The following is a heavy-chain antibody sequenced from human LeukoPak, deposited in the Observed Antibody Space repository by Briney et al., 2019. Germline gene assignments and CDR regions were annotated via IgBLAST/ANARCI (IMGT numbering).Heavy chain of an antibody. CDR2: ISWNSGSI. J-gene: IGHJ4*02. CDR1: GFTFDDYA. CDR3: AKDEDGSGSYYDY. V-gene: IGHV3-9*01. D-gene: IGHD3-10*01. Sequence: PGRSLRLSCAASGFTFDDYAMHWVRQAPGKGLERVSGISWNSGSIGYADCVKGRFTISRDNAKNSLYLQMNSLRAEDTALYYCAKDEDGSGSYYDYWGQGTLVTVSS.